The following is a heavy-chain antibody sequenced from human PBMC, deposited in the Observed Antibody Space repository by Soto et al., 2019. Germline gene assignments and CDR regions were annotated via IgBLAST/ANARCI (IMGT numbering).Heavy chain of an antibody. D-gene: IGHD3-16*01. CDR2: IGGDGGTT. CDR1: GFTFNSYA. V-gene: IGHV3-23*01. Sequence: EVQVLESGGGLVQPGGSLRLSCVASGFTFNSYAMNWVRQAPGKGLEWVSGIGGDGGTTYYADSVEGRFTISRDNSKNTVFLQLNSLRADDTAVYYCAKDGLGGNYMYDFEYWGQGALVTVSS. CDR3: AKDGLGGNYMYDFEY. J-gene: IGHJ4*02.